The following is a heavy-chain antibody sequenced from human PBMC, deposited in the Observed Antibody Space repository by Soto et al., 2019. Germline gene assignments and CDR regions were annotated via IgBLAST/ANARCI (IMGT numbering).Heavy chain of an antibody. CDR1: GYTFTSYG. V-gene: IGHV1-18*01. D-gene: IGHD2-15*01. CDR2: ISAYNGNT. Sequence: ASVKVSCKASGYTFTSYGISWVRQAPGQGLEWMGWISAYNGNTNYAQKLQGRVTMTTDTSTSTAYMELRSLRSDDTAVYYCARDRLGYCSGGSCAHDAPIDPWGQGTLVTVSS. CDR3: ARDRLGYCSGGSCAHDAPIDP. J-gene: IGHJ5*02.